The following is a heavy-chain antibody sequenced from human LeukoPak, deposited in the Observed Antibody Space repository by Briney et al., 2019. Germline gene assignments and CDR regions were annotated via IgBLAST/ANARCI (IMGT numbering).Heavy chain of an antibody. D-gene: IGHD6-13*01. J-gene: IGHJ4*02. CDR2: INPNSGGT. Sequence: GASVKVSCKASGYTFTGYHMHWVRQAPGQGLEWMGWINPNSGGTNHAQKFQGRVTMTRDTSISTAYMEVNRLSPDDTAVYYCARHIRPFYSSSWYDYFDYWGQGTLVTVPS. V-gene: IGHV1-2*02. CDR1: GYTFTGYH. CDR3: ARHIRPFYSSSWYDYFDY.